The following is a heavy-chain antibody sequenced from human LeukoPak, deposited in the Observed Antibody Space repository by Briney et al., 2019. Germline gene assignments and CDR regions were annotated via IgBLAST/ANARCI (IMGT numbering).Heavy chain of an antibody. V-gene: IGHV3-21*01. CDR3: ALASSSTSCYDY. J-gene: IGHJ4*02. CDR2: ISSSSSYI. Sequence: GGSLRLSCAASGFTFSSYSMNWVRQAPGKGLEWVSSISSSSSYIYYADSVKGRFTISRDNAKNSLYLQMNSLRAENTAVYYCALASSSTSCYDYWGQGTLVTVSS. CDR1: GFTFSSYS. D-gene: IGHD2-2*01.